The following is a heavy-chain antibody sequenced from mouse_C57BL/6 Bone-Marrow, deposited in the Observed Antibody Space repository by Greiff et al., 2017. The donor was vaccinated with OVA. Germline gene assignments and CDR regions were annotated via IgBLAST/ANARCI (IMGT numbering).Heavy chain of an antibody. V-gene: IGHV1-59*01. CDR3: AREEITTVAERFDY. CDR2: IDPSDSYT. CDR1: GYTFTSYW. J-gene: IGHJ2*01. Sequence: QVQLQQPGAELVRPGPSVKLSCKASGYTFTSYWMHWVKQRPGQGLEWIGVIDPSDSYTNYNQKFKGKATLTVDTSSSTAYMQLSSLTSEDSAVYYCAREEITTVAERFDYWGQGTTLTVSS. D-gene: IGHD1-1*01.